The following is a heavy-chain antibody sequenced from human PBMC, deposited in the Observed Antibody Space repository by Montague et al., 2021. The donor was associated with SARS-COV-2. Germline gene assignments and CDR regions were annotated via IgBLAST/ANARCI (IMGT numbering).Heavy chain of an antibody. Sequence: RSLSLSASGLTFSSYWMSWVRQAPGKGLEWVANIKQDGSEKYYVDSVKGCFTITRDNDKNSLYLQMNSLRAEDTAVYYCARDGFGELSSYYYYGMDVWGQGTTVTVSS. V-gene: IGHV3-7*01. CDR3: ARDGFGELSSYYYYGMDV. CDR1: GLTFSSYW. D-gene: IGHD3-10*01. CDR2: IKQDGSEK. J-gene: IGHJ6*02.